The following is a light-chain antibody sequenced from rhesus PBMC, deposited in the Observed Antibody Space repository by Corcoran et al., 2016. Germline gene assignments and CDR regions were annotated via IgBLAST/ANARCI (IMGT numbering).Light chain of an antibody. V-gene: IGKV1-22*01. CDR3: LQYSSSPWT. Sequence: DIQMTQSPSSLSASVGDTVTITCRASQSISSWLDWYQQKPGKAPKLLNYKASSLQSGVPSRFSGSGSGTDFTLTISSLQPEDFATYSCLQYSSSPWTFGQGTKVEIK. CDR1: QSISSW. CDR2: KAS. J-gene: IGKJ1*01.